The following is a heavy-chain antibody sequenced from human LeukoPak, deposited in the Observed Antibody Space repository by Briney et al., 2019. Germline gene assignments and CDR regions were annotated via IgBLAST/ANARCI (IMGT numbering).Heavy chain of an antibody. CDR3: AKDGWEYCSSTSCSEYFQH. V-gene: IGHV3-7*01. CDR2: IKLDVSET. D-gene: IGHD2-2*01. J-gene: IGHJ1*01. Sequence: GGSLRLSCAASGFTFSSYAMSWVRQAPGKGLEWVANIKLDVSETYYVDSVRGRFTISRDNTKNSLYLQMDSLRAEDTAVYYCAKDGWEYCSSTSCSEYFQHWGQGTLVTVSS. CDR1: GFTFSSYA.